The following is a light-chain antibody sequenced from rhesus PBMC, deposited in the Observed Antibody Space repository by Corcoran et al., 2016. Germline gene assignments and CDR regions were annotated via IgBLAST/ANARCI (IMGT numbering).Light chain of an antibody. CDR1: QGISSY. Sequence: DIQMTQSPSSVSASVGDRVTITCRASQGISSYLAWYQQKPGKAPKLLIYYATTLQSGVPSRFSGSGLGMEFTLTISSLQPEDFATYYCQQYNSLSPWTFGQGTKVEIK. CDR2: YAT. J-gene: IGKJ1*01. CDR3: QQYNSLSPWT. V-gene: IGKV1-25*01.